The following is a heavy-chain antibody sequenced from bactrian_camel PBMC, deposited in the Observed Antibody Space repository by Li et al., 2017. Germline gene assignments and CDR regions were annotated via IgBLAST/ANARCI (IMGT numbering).Heavy chain of an antibody. CDR3: AIDVWVMATARLSHREYKY. Sequence: HVQLVESGGGSVQTGGSLRLSCVASGDTIGRYCMGWFRQAPGEERMGVASIGNDGGINYAESVKGRFTISKDDAKNILYLQMNDLKPEDTAMYYCAIDVWVMATARLSHREYKYWGQGTQVTV. J-gene: IGHJ4*01. V-gene: IGHV3S55*01. CDR1: GDTIGRYC. D-gene: IGHD2*01. CDR2: IGNDGGI.